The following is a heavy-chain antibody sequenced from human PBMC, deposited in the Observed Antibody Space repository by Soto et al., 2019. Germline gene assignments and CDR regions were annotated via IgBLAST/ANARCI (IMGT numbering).Heavy chain of an antibody. D-gene: IGHD3-10*01. Sequence: QVQLQESGPGLVKPSETLSLTCTVSGGSISSYYWSWIRQPPGKGLEWIGFIYNSGSTNYNPSLKSRVTIAMDTSRNQVSLILSSVTAADTAVYYCARAPYGSGTKPNYFDYLGQGTLVTVSS. CDR2: IYNSGST. V-gene: IGHV4-59*01. CDR1: GGSISSYY. CDR3: ARAPYGSGTKPNYFDY. J-gene: IGHJ4*02.